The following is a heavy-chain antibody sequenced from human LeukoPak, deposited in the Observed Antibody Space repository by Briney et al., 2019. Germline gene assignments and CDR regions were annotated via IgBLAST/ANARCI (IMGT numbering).Heavy chain of an antibody. D-gene: IGHD6-13*01. V-gene: IGHV3-23*01. CDR1: GFTFSIYA. CDR2: ISGSGGRT. J-gene: IGHJ4*02. Sequence: PGGSLRLSCAASGFTFSIYAMRGVRQAPGKGLEWGSAISGSGGRTQYTDPVKGRFPISRDNSQNTLYLQMNSLRAEDTAVYYCATERASSWTFDSWRQGTLVTVSS. CDR3: ATERASSWTFDS.